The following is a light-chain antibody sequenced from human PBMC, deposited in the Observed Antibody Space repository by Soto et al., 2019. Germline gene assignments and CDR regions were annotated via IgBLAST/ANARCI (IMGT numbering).Light chain of an antibody. CDR2: EVT. J-gene: IGLJ2*01. V-gene: IGLV2-14*01. CDR1: SSDVGGYKH. CDR3: SSYTSTNHVV. Sequence: QSVLTQPASVSGSPGQSITISCTGTSSDVGGYKHVSWYQHHPGKAPKLMIYEVTKRPSGVSNRFSGSKSGNTASLTISGLQAEDETDYYCSSYTSTNHVVFGGGTKLTVL.